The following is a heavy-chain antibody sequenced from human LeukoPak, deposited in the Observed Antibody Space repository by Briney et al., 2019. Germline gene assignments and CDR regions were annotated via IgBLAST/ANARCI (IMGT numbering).Heavy chain of an antibody. CDR2: ISGSGGST. D-gene: IGHD5-12*01. CDR1: GFTFSSYA. J-gene: IGHJ4*02. V-gene: IGHV3-23*01. CDR3: AEDVDSGYDGFDY. Sequence: GGSLRLSCAASGFTFSSYAMSWVRQAPGKGLEWVSAISGSGGSTYYADSVKGRFTISRDNSKNTLYLQMNSLRAEGTAVYYCAEDVDSGYDGFDYWGQGTLVTVSS.